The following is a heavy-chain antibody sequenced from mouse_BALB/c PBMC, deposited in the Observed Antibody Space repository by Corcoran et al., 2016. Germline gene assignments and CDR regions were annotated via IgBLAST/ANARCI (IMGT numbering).Heavy chain of an antibody. J-gene: IGHJ4*01. Sequence: QVTLKESGPGILKPSQTLSLTCSFSGFSLSTSGMGVGWVRQPSGKGLEWLAHSWWDDDKYYNPSLKSQLTISKDTSRNQVFLKNTSVDTADTATDFGARASNSATGAMDYWGQGTSVTVSS. V-gene: IGHV8-8*01. CDR1: GFSLSTSGMG. D-gene: IGHD1-2*01. CDR2: SWWDDDK. CDR3: ARASNSATGAMDY.